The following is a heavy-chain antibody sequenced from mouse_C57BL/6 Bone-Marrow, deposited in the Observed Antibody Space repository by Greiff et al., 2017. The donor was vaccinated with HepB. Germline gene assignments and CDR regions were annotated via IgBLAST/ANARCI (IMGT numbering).Heavy chain of an antibody. Sequence: EVQLVESGGGLVKPGGSLKPSCAASGFTFSSYAMSWVRQTPEKRLEWVATISDGGSYTYYPDNVKGRFTISRDNAKNNLYLQMSHLKSEDTAMYYCARGKIYFDYWGQGTTLTVSS. J-gene: IGHJ2*01. CDR1: GFTFSSYA. V-gene: IGHV5-4*01. CDR2: ISDGGSYT. CDR3: ARGKIYFDY.